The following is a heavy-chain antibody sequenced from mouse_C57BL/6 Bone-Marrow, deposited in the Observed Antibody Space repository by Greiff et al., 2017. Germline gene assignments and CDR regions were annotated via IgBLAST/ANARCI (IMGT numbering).Heavy chain of an antibody. Sequence: EVKLVESGGGLVKPGGSLKLSCAASGFTFSSYAMSWVRQTPEKRLEWVATISDGGSYTYYPDNVQGRFTISRDNDKNNLYLQMSHLKSEDTAMYYCAREDYGSSQFAYWGQGTLVTVSA. CDR3: AREDYGSSQFAY. V-gene: IGHV5-4*01. CDR1: GFTFSSYA. J-gene: IGHJ3*01. D-gene: IGHD1-1*01. CDR2: ISDGGSYT.